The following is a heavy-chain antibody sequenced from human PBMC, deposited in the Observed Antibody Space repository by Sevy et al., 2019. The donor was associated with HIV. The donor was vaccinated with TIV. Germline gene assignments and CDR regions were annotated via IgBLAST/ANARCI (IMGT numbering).Heavy chain of an antibody. D-gene: IGHD2-8*01. CDR3: AKKMGEGSGMAFRGDY. V-gene: IGHV3-23*01. CDR2: ISGTGDHT. J-gene: IGHJ4*02. Sequence: GGSLRLSCAASGFTFSSFAMGWVRQAPGTGLDWISVISGTGDHTYYADSVKGRFTISRDNSTNTLFLQMNSLRAEDTAMFYCAKKMGEGSGMAFRGDYWGQGTLVTVSS. CDR1: GFTFSSFA.